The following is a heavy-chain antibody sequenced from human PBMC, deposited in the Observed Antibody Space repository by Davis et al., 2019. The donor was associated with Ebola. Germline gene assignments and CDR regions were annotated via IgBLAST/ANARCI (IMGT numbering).Heavy chain of an antibody. J-gene: IGHJ6*02. CDR2: INHSGST. D-gene: IGHD3-22*01. V-gene: IGHV4-34*01. Sequence: MPGGSLRLSCAVYGGSFSGYYWSWIRQPPGKGLEWIGEINHSGSTNYNPSLKSRVTISVDTSKNQFSLKLSSVTAADTAVYYCARDNGRAYYESSGYSRRYGMDVWGQGTTVTVSS. CDR1: GGSFSGYY. CDR3: ARDNGRAYYESSGYSRRYGMDV.